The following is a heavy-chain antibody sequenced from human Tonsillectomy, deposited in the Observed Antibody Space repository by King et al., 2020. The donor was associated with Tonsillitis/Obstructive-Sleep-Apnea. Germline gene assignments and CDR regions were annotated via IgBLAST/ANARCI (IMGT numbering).Heavy chain of an antibody. Sequence: VQLVESGGGLVQPGRSLRLSCAASGFTFDDYAMHWVRQAPGKGLEWVSGISWNSGRIGYADSVKGRFTISRDNAKNYLYLQMNSLRAEDTALYYCAKYIGFGCNFGDAFDIWGQGTMVTVSS. CDR3: AKYIGFGCNFGDAFDI. CDR1: GFTFDDYA. V-gene: IGHV3-9*01. D-gene: IGHD4-23*01. J-gene: IGHJ3*02. CDR2: ISWNSGRI.